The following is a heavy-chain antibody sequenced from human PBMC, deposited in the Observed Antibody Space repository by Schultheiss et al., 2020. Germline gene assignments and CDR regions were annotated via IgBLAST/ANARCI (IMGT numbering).Heavy chain of an antibody. V-gene: IGHV1-2*02. CDR2: INPNSGGT. J-gene: IGHJ4*02. CDR3: ARGQWLGLSNPFDY. CDR1: GYTFTGYY. D-gene: IGHD6-19*01. Sequence: ASVKVSCKACGYTFTGYYMHWLRQAPGQGLEWMGWINPNSGGTNYEQKFQGRVTMTMDTSISTAYMELSRQRSDDTAVYYCARGQWLGLSNPFDYWGQGTLVTVSS.